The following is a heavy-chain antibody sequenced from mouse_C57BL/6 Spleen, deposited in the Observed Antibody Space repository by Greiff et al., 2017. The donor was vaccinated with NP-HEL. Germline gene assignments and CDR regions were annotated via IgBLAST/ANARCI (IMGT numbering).Heavy chain of an antibody. CDR2: IHPNSGST. CDR1: GYTFTSYW. CDR3: ARDYGSSYGWYCDV. V-gene: IGHV1-64*01. J-gene: IGHJ1*03. D-gene: IGHD1-1*01. Sequence: VQLQQPGAELVKPGASVKLSCKASGYTFTSYWMHWVKQRPGQGLEWIGMIHPNSGSTNYNEKFKSKATLTVDKSSSTAYMQLSSLTSEDSAVYYCARDYGSSYGWYCDVWGTGTTVTVSS.